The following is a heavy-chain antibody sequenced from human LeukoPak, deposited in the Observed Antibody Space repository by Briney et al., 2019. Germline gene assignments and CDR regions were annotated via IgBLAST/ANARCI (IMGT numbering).Heavy chain of an antibody. Sequence: SGGSLRLSCAASGFTVSSNYMSWIRQAPGKGLEWVSYISSSGSTIYYADSVKGRFTISRDNAKNSLYLQMNSLRAEDTAVYYCARMVVAAIDYWGQGTLVTVSS. D-gene: IGHD2-15*01. V-gene: IGHV3-11*01. CDR3: ARMVVAAIDY. J-gene: IGHJ4*02. CDR1: GFTVSSNY. CDR2: ISSSGSTI.